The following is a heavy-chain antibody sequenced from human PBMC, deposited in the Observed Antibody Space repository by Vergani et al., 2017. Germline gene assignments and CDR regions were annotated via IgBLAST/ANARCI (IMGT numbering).Heavy chain of an antibody. CDR3: ATSQGY. CDR2: IYSSGST. CDR1: GGSISSDSYY. V-gene: IGHV4-61*02. Sequence: QVQLQESGPGLVKPSQTLSLTCTVSGGSISSDSYYWSWIRQPAGKGLEWVGRIYSSGSTNYNPSLKSRVPMSIDTSKNQFSLKLRSVSAADTAVYFCATSQGYWGQGTLVTVSS. J-gene: IGHJ4*02.